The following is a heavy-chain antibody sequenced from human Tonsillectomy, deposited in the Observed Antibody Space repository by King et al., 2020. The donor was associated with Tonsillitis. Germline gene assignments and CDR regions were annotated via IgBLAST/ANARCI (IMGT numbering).Heavy chain of an antibody. CDR1: GGPISSYY. V-gene: IGHV4-59*01. Sequence: VQLQESGPGLVKPSENLSLTCYVAGGPISSYYWNWIRQPPGKGLEWIGYIHHSGSTNYNPSLKSRVTISIDTAKNHFSLKLSSVTAADTAVYYCAREGVVNFRWFDPWGQGTLVTVSS. CDR3: AREGVVNFRWFDP. J-gene: IGHJ5*02. CDR2: IHHSGST. D-gene: IGHD3-3*01.